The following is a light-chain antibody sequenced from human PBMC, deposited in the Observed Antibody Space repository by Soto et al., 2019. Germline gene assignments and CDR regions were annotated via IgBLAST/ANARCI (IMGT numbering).Light chain of an antibody. Sequence: QSALTQSPSASATPGQRVTMSCSGTRSNVGTYAVNWYQQLPGTAPTLLIFRNHQRPSGVPDRFSGSKSGTSASLAISAPQSEDEADYYCAAWDDSLRAVVFGGGTKVTVL. CDR2: RNH. V-gene: IGLV1-44*01. J-gene: IGLJ2*01. CDR1: RSNVGTYA. CDR3: AAWDDSLRAVV.